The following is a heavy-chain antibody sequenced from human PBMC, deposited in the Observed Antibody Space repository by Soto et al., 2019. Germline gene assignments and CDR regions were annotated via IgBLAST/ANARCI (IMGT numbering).Heavy chain of an antibody. Sequence: KASETLSLTCTVSGASISGFYWSWIRKSAGKGLEWIGRIYATGTTDYNPSLKSRVMMSVDTSKKQFSLKLRSVTAADTAVYYCARVGMTTVTRNYYYYGMDVWGQGTTVTVSS. D-gene: IGHD4-4*01. V-gene: IGHV4-4*07. J-gene: IGHJ6*02. CDR3: ARVGMTTVTRNYYYYGMDV. CDR1: GASISGFY. CDR2: IYATGTT.